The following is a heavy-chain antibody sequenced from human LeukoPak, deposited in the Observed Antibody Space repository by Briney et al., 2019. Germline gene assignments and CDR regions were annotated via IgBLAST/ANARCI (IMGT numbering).Heavy chain of an antibody. CDR2: ISAYNGNT. V-gene: IGHV1-18*01. J-gene: IGHJ4*02. CDR1: GYTFTSYG. D-gene: IGHD2-2*01. CDR3: ARDTPRTSCLDY. Sequence: GASVKVSCKASGYTFTSYGISWVRQARGQGLEWMGGISAYNGNTKYAQKLQGRVTMTTDTSTSTAYMELRSLRSDDTAVYYCARDTPRTSCLDYWGQGTLATVSS.